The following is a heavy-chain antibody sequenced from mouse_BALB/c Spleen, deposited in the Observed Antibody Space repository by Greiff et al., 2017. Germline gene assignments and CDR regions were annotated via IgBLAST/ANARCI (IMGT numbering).Heavy chain of an antibody. CDR2: ISYSGST. V-gene: IGHV3-8*02. D-gene: IGHD2-12*01. CDR1: GDSITSGY. J-gene: IGHJ4*01. Sequence: EVKVEESGPSLVKPSQTLSLTCSVTGDSITSGYWNWIRKFPGNKLEYMGYISYSGSTYYNPSLKSRISITRDTSKNQYYLQLNSVTTEDTATYYCARFTTRGHAMDYWGQGTSVTVSS. CDR3: ARFTTRGHAMDY.